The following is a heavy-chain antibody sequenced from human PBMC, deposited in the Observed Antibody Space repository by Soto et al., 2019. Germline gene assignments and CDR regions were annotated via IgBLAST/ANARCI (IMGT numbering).Heavy chain of an antibody. CDR2: ISYSGST. V-gene: IGHV4-39*01. Sequence: SETLSLTCTVSGGSISSRTYYSAWIRQPPGKGLEWIGSISYSGSTSHNLSLKSRTIISVDTSKNQFSLKLSSVTAADTAVYYCARRSYSFGPSNFDYWGQGTLVTVSS. J-gene: IGHJ4*02. CDR1: GGSISSRTYY. D-gene: IGHD5-18*01. CDR3: ARRSYSFGPSNFDY.